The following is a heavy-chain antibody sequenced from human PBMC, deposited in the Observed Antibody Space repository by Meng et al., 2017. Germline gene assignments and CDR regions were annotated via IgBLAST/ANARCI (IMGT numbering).Heavy chain of an antibody. Sequence: SLKISCAASGFTFSSYEMNWVRQAPGKGLEWVSGISWNSGSIGYADSVKGRFTISRDNAKNSLYLQMNSLRAEDTALYYCAKDPGYSSSWYYFDYWGQGTLVTVSS. CDR1: GFTFSSYE. D-gene: IGHD6-13*01. CDR3: AKDPGYSSSWYYFDY. J-gene: IGHJ4*02. CDR2: ISWNSGSI. V-gene: IGHV3-9*01.